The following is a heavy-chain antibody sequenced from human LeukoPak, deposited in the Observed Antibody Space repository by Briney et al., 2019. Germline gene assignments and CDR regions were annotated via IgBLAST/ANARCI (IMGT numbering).Heavy chain of an antibody. CDR1: GFTFSSHA. Sequence: AGGSLRLSCVASGFTFSSHAMHWVRQAPGKGLEWVSVISYDGSNKDYIDSVKGRFTISRDNSKNTLYLQMNSLRAEDTAVYYCAGYSGGYYTPFDYWGQGTLVTVSS. CDR2: ISYDGSNK. J-gene: IGHJ4*02. CDR3: AGYSGGYYTPFDY. D-gene: IGHD3-22*01. V-gene: IGHV3-30*04.